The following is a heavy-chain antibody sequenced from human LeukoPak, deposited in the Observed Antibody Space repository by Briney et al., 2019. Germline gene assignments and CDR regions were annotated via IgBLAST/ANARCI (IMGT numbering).Heavy chain of an antibody. CDR2: INSDGSST. CDR3: ARAPHFFDTSGSRYYFDY. J-gene: IGHJ4*02. Sequence: RAGGSLRLSCAASGFTFSSYWMHWVRQAPGKGLVWVSRINSDGSSTNYADSVKGRFTISRDNAKNTLYLQMNSLRAEDTAVYYCARAPHFFDTSGSRYYFDYWGQGALVTVSS. D-gene: IGHD3-22*01. CDR1: GFTFSSYW. V-gene: IGHV3-74*01.